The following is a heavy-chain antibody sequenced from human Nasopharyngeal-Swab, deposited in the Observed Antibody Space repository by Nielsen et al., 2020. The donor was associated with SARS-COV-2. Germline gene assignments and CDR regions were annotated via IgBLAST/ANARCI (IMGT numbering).Heavy chain of an antibody. CDR1: GFTFSSYE. Sequence: GGSLRLSCAASGFTFSSYEMNWVRQAPGKGLEWVSYISSSGSTIYYADSVKGRFTISRGNAKNSLYLQMNSLRAEDTAVYYCARGSDDWAYYFDYWGQGTLVTVSS. D-gene: IGHD3-9*01. CDR2: ISSSGSTI. J-gene: IGHJ4*02. CDR3: ARGSDDWAYYFDY. V-gene: IGHV3-48*03.